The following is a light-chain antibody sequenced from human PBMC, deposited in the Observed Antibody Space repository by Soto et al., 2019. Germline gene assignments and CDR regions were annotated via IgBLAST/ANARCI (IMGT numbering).Light chain of an antibody. CDR1: QRISTF. CDR2: AAG. CDR3: QQSYNTPFT. V-gene: IGKV1-39*01. Sequence: DIEMTQSPLSLSASVGDRVTITCRASQRISTFVNWYQQRPGKAPKLLIYAAGSLQSGVPSRFSGSVSGTDFTLTISSLQPEDFAIYYCQQSYNTPFTFGPGTTVCIK. J-gene: IGKJ3*01.